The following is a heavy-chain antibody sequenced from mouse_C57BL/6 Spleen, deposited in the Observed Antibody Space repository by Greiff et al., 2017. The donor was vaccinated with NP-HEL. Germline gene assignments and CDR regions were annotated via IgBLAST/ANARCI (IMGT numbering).Heavy chain of an antibody. D-gene: IGHD2-4*01. J-gene: IGHJ3*01. CDR1: GFTFSSYT. CDR2: ISGGGGNT. Sequence: EVKVVESGGGLVKPGGSLKLSCAASGFTFSSYTMSWVRQTPEKRLEWVATISGGGGNTYYPDSVKGRFTISRDNAKNTLYLQMSSLRSEDTALYYCARPGVYDYEEAWFAYWGQGTLVTVSA. CDR3: ARPGVYDYEEAWFAY. V-gene: IGHV5-9*01.